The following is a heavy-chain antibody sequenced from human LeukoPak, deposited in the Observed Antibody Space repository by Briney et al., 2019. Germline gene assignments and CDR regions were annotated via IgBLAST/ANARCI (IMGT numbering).Heavy chain of an antibody. CDR1: GGSFSGYY. D-gene: IGHD3-9*01. CDR2: INHSGST. Sequence: SETLSLTCAVYGGSFSGYYWSWIRQPPGKGLEWIGEINHSGSTNYNPSLQSRVTISVDTSKNQFSLQLSTVTASDTAVYYCARTYYDILTGYPMIPFDYWGQGTLVTVSS. CDR3: ARTYYDILTGYPMIPFDY. V-gene: IGHV4-34*01. J-gene: IGHJ4*02.